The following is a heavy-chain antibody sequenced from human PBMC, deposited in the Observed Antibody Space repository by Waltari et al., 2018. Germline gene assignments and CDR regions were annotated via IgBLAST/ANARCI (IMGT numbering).Heavy chain of an antibody. D-gene: IGHD4-17*01. CDR2: VYYSGST. CDR1: GGSFSSDNYY. V-gene: IGHV4-39*01. J-gene: IGHJ3*02. Sequence: QLQLQESGPGLVRPSETLSLTCTVSGGSFSSDNYYWGWLRQPPGKGLEWIGSVYYSGSTYYNKSLKSRVSISADTSRNQFSLELSSVTAADTSLYFCARHCVAYGGAFDIWGQGTMVTVSS. CDR3: ARHCVAYGGAFDI.